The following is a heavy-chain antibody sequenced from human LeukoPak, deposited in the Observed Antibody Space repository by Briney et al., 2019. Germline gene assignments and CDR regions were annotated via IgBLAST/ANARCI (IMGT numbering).Heavy chain of an antibody. Sequence: GGSLRLSCVASGFTFSDHYMHWVRQAPGKGLEWVANIKLDGTEKYYVDSVKGRFTISRDNAKNSLYLQMNSLRAEDTAVYYCASDRFYFGVWGQGTLVTVSS. CDR1: GFTFSDHY. CDR2: IKLDGTEK. V-gene: IGHV3-7*05. D-gene: IGHD3-16*01. CDR3: ASDRFYFGV. J-gene: IGHJ4*02.